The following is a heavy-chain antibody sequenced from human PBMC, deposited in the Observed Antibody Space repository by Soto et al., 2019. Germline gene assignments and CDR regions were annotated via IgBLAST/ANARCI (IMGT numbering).Heavy chain of an antibody. D-gene: IGHD6-25*01. CDR2: IIPVFNSA. Sequence: QVQLVQSGAEVKKPGASVKISCKASGYTFSSYTINWVRQAPGQGLELMGGIIPVFNSATYAQKFQGKVTITADESTSTAYLELRSLRSEDTAVYYCARIGDGNQRPFDYWGQGTLVTVSS. CDR1: GYTFSSYT. CDR3: ARIGDGNQRPFDY. J-gene: IGHJ4*02. V-gene: IGHV1-69*01.